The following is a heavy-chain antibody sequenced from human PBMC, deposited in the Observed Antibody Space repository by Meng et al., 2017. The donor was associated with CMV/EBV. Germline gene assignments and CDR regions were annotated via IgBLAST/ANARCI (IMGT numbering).Heavy chain of an antibody. CDR2: IYYSGST. J-gene: IGHJ6*02. V-gene: IGHV4-59*01. D-gene: IGHD5-24*01. CDR1: GGSISSYY. Sequence: SETLSLICTVSGGSISSYYWSWIRQPPGKGLEWIGYIYYSGSTNYNPSLKSRVTISVDTSKNQFSLKLSSVTAADTAVYYCARGVEMATINYYGMDVWGQGTTVTVSS. CDR3: ARGVEMATINYYGMDV.